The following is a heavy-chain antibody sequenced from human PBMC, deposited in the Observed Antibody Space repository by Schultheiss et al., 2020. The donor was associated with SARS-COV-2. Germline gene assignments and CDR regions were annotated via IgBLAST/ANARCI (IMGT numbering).Heavy chain of an antibody. CDR2: IYYSGST. Sequence: SQTLSLTCAVYGGSFSGYYWSWIRQPPGKGLEWIGSIYYSGSTYYNPSLKSRVTISVDTSKNQFSLKLSSVTAADTAVYYCAIGTAYYYDYGMDVWGQGTTVTVSS. V-gene: IGHV4-34*01. J-gene: IGHJ6*02. CDR3: AIGTAYYYDYGMDV. CDR1: GGSFSGYY.